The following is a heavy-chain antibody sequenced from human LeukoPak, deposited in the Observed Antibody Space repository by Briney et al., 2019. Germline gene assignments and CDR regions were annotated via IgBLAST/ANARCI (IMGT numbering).Heavy chain of an antibody. D-gene: IGHD3-16*02. Sequence: ASVKVSCKASGYTFTSYDFNWVRQATGQRPEWMGWMSPNSGDTGYAQKFQDRVTMTRNTSISTAYMELSSLRSDDTAVYYCATHRIVNYYYYGMDVWGQGTTVTVSS. CDR3: ATHRIVNYYYYGMDV. CDR2: MSPNSGDT. V-gene: IGHV1-8*01. J-gene: IGHJ6*02. CDR1: GYTFTSYD.